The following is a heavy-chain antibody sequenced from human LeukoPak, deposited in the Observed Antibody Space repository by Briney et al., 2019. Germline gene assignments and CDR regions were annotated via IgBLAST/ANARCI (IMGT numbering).Heavy chain of an antibody. CDR3: ASSGSNYRPFDY. D-gene: IGHD1-26*01. V-gene: IGHV4-4*02. CDR1: GGSISSSNW. J-gene: IGHJ4*02. CDR2: IYHSGST. Sequence: SETLSLTCAVSGGSISSSNWWSWVRQPPGKGLEWIGEIYHSGSTNYNPSLKSRVTISVDKSKNQFSLKLSSVTAADTAAYYCASSGSNYRPFDYWGQGTLVTVSS.